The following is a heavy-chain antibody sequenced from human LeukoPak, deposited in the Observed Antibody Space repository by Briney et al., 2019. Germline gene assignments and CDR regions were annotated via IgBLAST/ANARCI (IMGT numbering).Heavy chain of an antibody. J-gene: IGHJ5*02. Sequence: ASVKVSCKASGYTFTTYAMNWVRQARGQGLEWMGWINTNTGNPTYAQGFTGRFVFSLDTSVSTAYLQISSLKAEDTAVYYCARDGSYSPRCWFDPWGQGTLVTVSS. V-gene: IGHV7-4-1*02. D-gene: IGHD1-26*01. CDR3: ARDGSYSPRCWFDP. CDR1: GYTFTTYA. CDR2: INTNTGNP.